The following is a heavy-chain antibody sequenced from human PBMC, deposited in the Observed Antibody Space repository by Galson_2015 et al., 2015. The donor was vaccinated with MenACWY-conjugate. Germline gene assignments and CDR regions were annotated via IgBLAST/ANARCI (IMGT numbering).Heavy chain of an antibody. Sequence: PALVKPTQTLTLTCTFSGFSLTTSGVGVGWVRQPPGKALEWLVVIYWDDDKRYTPSLKGRLTITQDTSQYQVVLTMTNMAPVDTATYYCVHIPRSPWYSNNWYLYYFDSWGQGTLVTVSS. CDR3: VHIPRSPWYSNNWYLYYFDS. D-gene: IGHD6-13*01. CDR2: IYWDDDK. V-gene: IGHV2-5*02. J-gene: IGHJ4*02. CDR1: GFSLTTSGVG.